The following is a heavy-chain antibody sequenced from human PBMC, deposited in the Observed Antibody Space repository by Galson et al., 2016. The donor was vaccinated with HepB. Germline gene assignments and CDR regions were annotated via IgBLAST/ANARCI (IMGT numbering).Heavy chain of an antibody. CDR2: IYWDNDK. J-gene: IGHJ4*02. Sequence: PALVKPTQTLTLTCTFSGFSLSTSGVGVGWIRQPPGKALEWLALIYWDNDKRYSPSLKNRLTITKYTSRNQVVLTMTNMDPVDTATYFCARGPLGTYWGGFDYWGQGALVTVFS. D-gene: IGHD1-26*01. V-gene: IGHV2-5*02. CDR1: GFSLSTSGVG. CDR3: ARGPLGTYWGGFDY.